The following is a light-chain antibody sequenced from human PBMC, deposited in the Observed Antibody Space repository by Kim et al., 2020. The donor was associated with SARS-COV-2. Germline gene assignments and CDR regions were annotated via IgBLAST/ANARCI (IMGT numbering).Light chain of an antibody. J-gene: IGLJ3*02. V-gene: IGLV4-69*01. CDR2: VNSNGSH. CDR3: QTWDTDILV. CDR1: SGHNAYA. Sequence: QLVLTQSPSASASLGASVKLTCTLSSGHNAYAIAWYQKQPEKGPRFLMRVNSNGSHNKGDGIPDRFSGSSSGPERHPIISSLQSEDEADYYCQTWDTDILVFGGGTKVTVL.